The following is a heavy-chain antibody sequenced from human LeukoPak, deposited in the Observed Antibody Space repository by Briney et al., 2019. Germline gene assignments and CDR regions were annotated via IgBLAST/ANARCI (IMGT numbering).Heavy chain of an antibody. D-gene: IGHD3-10*01. J-gene: IGHJ5*02. Sequence: SETLSLTCTVSGGSISSSSYYWGWIRQPPGKGLEWIGSIYYSGSTYYNPSLKSRVTISVDTSKNQFSLKLSSVTAADTAVYYCARHDLRDVLLWFGLSWFDPWGQGTLVTVSS. CDR1: GGSISSSSYY. CDR3: ARHDLRDVLLWFGLSWFDP. CDR2: IYYSGST. V-gene: IGHV4-39*01.